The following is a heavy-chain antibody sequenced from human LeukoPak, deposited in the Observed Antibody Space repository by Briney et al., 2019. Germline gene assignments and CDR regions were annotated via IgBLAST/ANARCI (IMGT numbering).Heavy chain of an antibody. Sequence: GGSLRLSCAASGFTFSSYWMQWVRQAPGKGLEWVANIKQDGSEKYYADSVKGRFIISRDNAKNALYLQMSSLRAEDTAIYYCARRYFDYWGQGTLVTVSS. CDR2: IKQDGSEK. J-gene: IGHJ4*02. V-gene: IGHV3-7*03. CDR3: ARRYFDY. CDR1: GFTFSSYW.